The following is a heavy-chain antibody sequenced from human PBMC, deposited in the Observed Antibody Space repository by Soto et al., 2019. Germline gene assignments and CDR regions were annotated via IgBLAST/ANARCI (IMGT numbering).Heavy chain of an antibody. J-gene: IGHJ4*02. D-gene: IGHD1-26*01. Sequence: PGGSLRLSCAAAGFTFSSYAMSWVRQAPGKGLEWVSAISGSGGSTYYADSVKGRFTISRDNSKNTLYLQMNSLRAEDTAVYYCAKVKKWELHYFDYWGQGTLVTVSS. V-gene: IGHV3-23*01. CDR3: AKVKKWELHYFDY. CDR2: ISGSGGST. CDR1: GFTFSSYA.